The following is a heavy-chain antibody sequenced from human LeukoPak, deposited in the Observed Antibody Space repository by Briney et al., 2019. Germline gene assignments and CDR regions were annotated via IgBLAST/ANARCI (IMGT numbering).Heavy chain of an antibody. V-gene: IGHV3-48*02. D-gene: IGHD3-9*01. Sequence: GGSLRLSCVASGFTLSSYSMNWVRQAPGKGLEWVSYISSGSSTIYYADSVKGRFTISRDNAKNSLYLQMNSLRDEDTAVYYCARGRATGRSGGDYWGQGALVTVSS. J-gene: IGHJ4*02. CDR3: ARGRATGRSGGDY. CDR2: ISSGSSTI. CDR1: GFTLSSYS.